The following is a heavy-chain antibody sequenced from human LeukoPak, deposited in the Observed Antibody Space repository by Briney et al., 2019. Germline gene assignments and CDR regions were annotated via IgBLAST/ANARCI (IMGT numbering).Heavy chain of an antibody. CDR2: IKEDGSEK. V-gene: IGHV3-7*01. J-gene: IGHJ4*02. D-gene: IGHD4-17*01. CDR3: ARDYGDYANYFQY. CDR1: GFTFSSYW. Sequence: PGGSLRLSCAASGFTFSSYWMSWVRQAPGKGLEWVANIKEDGSEKNYVDSVKGRFTISRDNAKNSLYLQMNSLRDEDTAVYYCARDYGDYANYFQYWGQGTLVTVSS.